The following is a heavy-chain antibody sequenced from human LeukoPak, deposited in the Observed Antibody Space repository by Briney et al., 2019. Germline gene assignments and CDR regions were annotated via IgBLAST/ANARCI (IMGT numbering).Heavy chain of an antibody. V-gene: IGHV3-48*04. CDR2: ISTSSSTI. D-gene: IGHD2-15*01. Sequence: GSLRLSCAASGFTFSSYSMNWVRQAPGKGLEWVSYISTSSSTIYYADSLKGRFTISRDNAKKSVYLQMNSLRAEDTAVYYCARGALDAATPFDSWGQGTLVTVSS. J-gene: IGHJ5*01. CDR3: ARGALDAATPFDS. CDR1: GFTFSSYS.